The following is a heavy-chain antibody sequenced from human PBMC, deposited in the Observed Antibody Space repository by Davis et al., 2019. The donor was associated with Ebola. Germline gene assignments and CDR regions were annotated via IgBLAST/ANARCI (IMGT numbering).Heavy chain of an antibody. V-gene: IGHV4-34*01. J-gene: IGHJ4*02. CDR2: INHSGST. D-gene: IGHD3-3*01. CDR3: ARGGVRLRFGIIDY. Sequence: SETLSLTCPVYGGSFSGYYWSWIRQPPGKGLEWIGEINHSGSTNYNPSLKSRVTISVDTSKNQFSLKLSSVTAADTAVYYCARGGVRLRFGIIDYWGQGTLVTVSS. CDR1: GGSFSGYY.